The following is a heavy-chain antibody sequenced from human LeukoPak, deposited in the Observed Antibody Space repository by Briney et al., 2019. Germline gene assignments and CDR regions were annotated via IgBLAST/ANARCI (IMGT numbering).Heavy chain of an antibody. CDR3: ARMSGSHLDY. D-gene: IGHD1-26*01. CDR2: IWFDGSKK. J-gene: IGHJ4*02. CDR1: GFTFSSNG. Sequence: GGSLRLSCAASGFTFSSNGMHWVRQAPGKGLEWVAVIWFDGSKKYYADSVKGRFTISRDNSKNTLYMQMDSLRADDTAVYYCARMSGSHLDYWGQGALVTVSS. V-gene: IGHV3-33*01.